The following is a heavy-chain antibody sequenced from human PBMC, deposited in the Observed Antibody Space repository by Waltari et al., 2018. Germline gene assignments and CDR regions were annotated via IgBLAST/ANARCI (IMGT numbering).Heavy chain of an antibody. V-gene: IGHV3-23*01. J-gene: IGHJ6*03. CDR1: GFTFSSYA. Sequence: EVQLLESGGGLVQPGGSMRLSCAASGFTFSSYAMSWVRQAPGKGLEWVSAISGSGGSTYYADSVKGRFTISRDNSKNTLYLQMNSLRAEDTAVYYCAKALWAVRGVGYMDVWGKGTTVTISS. D-gene: IGHD3-10*01. CDR2: ISGSGGST. CDR3: AKALWAVRGVGYMDV.